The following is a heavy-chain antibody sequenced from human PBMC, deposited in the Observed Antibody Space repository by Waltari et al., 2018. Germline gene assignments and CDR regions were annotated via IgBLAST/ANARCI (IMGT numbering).Heavy chain of an antibody. Sequence: VQLVESGGGLVKSGGSLRLSCEASGFLFSSYNMNWVRQAPGKGLQWVSSITRDGVSNDYADSVKGRCTVSRDNAKNSLYVQMNNLGAEDTAVYYCARKYYYDGSTYDQWGQGTLVTVSS. V-gene: IGHV3-21*01. D-gene: IGHD3-22*01. CDR1: GFLFSSYN. J-gene: IGHJ4*02. CDR3: ARKYYYDGSTYDQ. CDR2: ITRDGVSN.